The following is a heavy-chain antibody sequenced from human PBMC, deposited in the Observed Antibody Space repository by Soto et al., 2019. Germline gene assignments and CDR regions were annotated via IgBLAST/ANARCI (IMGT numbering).Heavy chain of an antibody. Sequence: QVQLVESGGGVVQPGRSLRLSCAASGFIFSSYSMHWVRQAPGKGLEWVAVISFDGSKKYYAESVKGRFTISRDNSKSTLYLQMNSLRPEDTAVYYCARVGTVFGVAPYGTDVWGQGTPVTVSS. D-gene: IGHD3-3*01. V-gene: IGHV3-30-3*01. J-gene: IGHJ6*02. CDR1: GFIFSSYS. CDR2: ISFDGSKK. CDR3: ARVGTVFGVAPYGTDV.